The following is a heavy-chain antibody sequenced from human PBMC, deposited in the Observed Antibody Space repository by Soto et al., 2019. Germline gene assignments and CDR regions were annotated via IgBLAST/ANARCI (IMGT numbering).Heavy chain of an antibody. V-gene: IGHV4-34*01. D-gene: IGHD2-15*01. CDR1: GGSFSGYY. CDR2: INHSGST. Sequence: SETLSLTCAVYGGSFSGYYWSWIRQPPGKGLEWIGEINHSGSTNYNPSLKSRVTISVDTSKNQFSLKLSSVTAAATAVYYCARGRRGVVVVAAKGWFDPWGQGTLVTVSS. J-gene: IGHJ5*02. CDR3: ARGRRGVVVVAAKGWFDP.